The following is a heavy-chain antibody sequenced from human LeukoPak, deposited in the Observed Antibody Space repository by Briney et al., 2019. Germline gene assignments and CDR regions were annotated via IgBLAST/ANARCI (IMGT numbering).Heavy chain of an antibody. V-gene: IGHV3-23*01. D-gene: IGHD6-13*01. CDR1: GFTFSRYA. Sequence: PGGSLRLSCAASGFTFSRYAMSWVRQAPGKGLEWVSDISGSGVSSDYADSVKGRFSISRDNSKNTLSLQMNSLRGEDTAVYYCAKGGLYTREALDYWGQGTLVTVSS. CDR3: AKGGLYTREALDY. CDR2: ISGSGVSS. J-gene: IGHJ4*02.